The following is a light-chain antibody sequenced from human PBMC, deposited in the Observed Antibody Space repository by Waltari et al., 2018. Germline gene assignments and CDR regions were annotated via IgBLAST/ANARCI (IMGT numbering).Light chain of an antibody. J-gene: IGLJ1*01. CDR3: AAWDGSLNGQV. Sequence: QSVLTQPPSASGTPGQRVALSRSGSPSNIGTNTVARYQQLPGTPPKLLIYKDYQRPSGVPDRVPGSKSGTSASLAISGLQSQDEAEYYCAAWDGSLNGQVFGTGTKLTVL. CDR2: KDY. CDR1: PSNIGTNT. V-gene: IGLV1-44*01.